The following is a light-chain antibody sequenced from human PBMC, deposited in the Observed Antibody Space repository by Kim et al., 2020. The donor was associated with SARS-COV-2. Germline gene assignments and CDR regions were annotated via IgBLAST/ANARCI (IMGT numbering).Light chain of an antibody. CDR3: QAWDSRTVI. CDR2: EGI. V-gene: IGLV3-1*01. Sequence: SYELTQPPSVSVSPGQTASITCSGDKLGDKYACWYQQKPGQSPVLVMYEGIKRPSGIPELFSGSKSGTTATLTISGAQAMDEADYYCQAWDSRTVIFGGGTQLTVL. CDR1: KLGDKY. J-gene: IGLJ2*01.